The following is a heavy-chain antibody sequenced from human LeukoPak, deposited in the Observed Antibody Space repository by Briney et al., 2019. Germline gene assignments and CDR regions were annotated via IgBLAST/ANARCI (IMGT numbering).Heavy chain of an antibody. CDR2: INPNSGGT. CDR1: GYTFTGYY. D-gene: IGHD3-10*01. Sequence: GASVKVSCKASGYTFTGYYMHWVRQAPGQGLEWMGWINPNSGGTNYAQKFQGRVTMTRDTSISTAYMELSRLRSDDTAVYYCARDSGVFAHAFDIWGQGTMVTVSS. V-gene: IGHV1-2*02. CDR3: ARDSGVFAHAFDI. J-gene: IGHJ3*02.